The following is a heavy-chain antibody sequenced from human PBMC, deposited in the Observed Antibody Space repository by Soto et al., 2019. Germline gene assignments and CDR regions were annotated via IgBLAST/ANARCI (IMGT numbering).Heavy chain of an antibody. CDR2: ISGSGGST. V-gene: IGHV3-23*01. D-gene: IGHD2-8*01. Sequence: GGSLRLSCVASGFTFSSYAMSWVRQAPGKGLEWVSAISGSGGSTYYADSVKGRFTISRDNSKNTLYLQMNSLRAEDTAVYYCANTNTGYYFDYWGQGTLVTVSS. CDR1: GFTFSSYA. J-gene: IGHJ4*02. CDR3: ANTNTGYYFDY.